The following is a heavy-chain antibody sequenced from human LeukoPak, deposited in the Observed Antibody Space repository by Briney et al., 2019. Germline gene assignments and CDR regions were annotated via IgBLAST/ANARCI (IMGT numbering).Heavy chain of an antibody. J-gene: IGHJ5*02. V-gene: IGHV4-34*01. CDR2: INHSGST. CDR1: GGSISSYY. Sequence: PSETLSLTCTVSGGSISSYYWSWIRQPPGKGLEWIGEINHSGSTNYNPSLKSRVTISVDTSKNQFSLKLSSVTAADTAVYYCARVRRNWFDPWGQGTLVTVSS. CDR3: ARVRRNWFDP.